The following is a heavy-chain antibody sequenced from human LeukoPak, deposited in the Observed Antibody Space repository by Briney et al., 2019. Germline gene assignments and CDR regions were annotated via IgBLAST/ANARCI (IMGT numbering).Heavy chain of an antibody. CDR3: ARDLNWNPQDY. J-gene: IGHJ4*02. CDR1: GFTFSSYE. Sequence: GGSLRLSCAVSGFTFSSYEINWVPQAPGKGLEWVSYISSSGSTIYYADSVKGRFTISRDNAKNSLYLQMNSLRAEDTAVYYCARDLNWNPQDYWGQGTLVTVSS. D-gene: IGHD1-1*01. V-gene: IGHV3-48*03. CDR2: ISSSGSTI.